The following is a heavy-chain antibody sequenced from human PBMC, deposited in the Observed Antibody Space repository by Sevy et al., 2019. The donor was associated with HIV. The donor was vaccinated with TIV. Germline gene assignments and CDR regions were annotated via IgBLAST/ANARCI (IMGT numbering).Heavy chain of an antibody. CDR1: GFTFSSYS. D-gene: IGHD4-17*01. V-gene: IGHV3-21*01. J-gene: IGHJ4*02. CDR2: ISSSGSYM. Sequence: GGSLRLSCAASGFTFSSYSMNWVRQAPGKGLEWVSSISSSGSYMYYADSVKGRFTISRDNAENSLYLQMNSLRAEDTAVYYWAGGDMTTVTKFDFWGQGTLVTVSS. CDR3: AGGDMTTVTKFDF.